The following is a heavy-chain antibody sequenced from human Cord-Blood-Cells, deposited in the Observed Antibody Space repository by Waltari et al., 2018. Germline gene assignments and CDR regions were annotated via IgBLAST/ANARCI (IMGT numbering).Heavy chain of an antibody. J-gene: IGHJ3*02. CDR3: ARVLDYYDSSGYYYFAFDI. V-gene: IGHV4-34*01. Sequence: QVQLQQWGAGLLKPSETLSLTRAVYGGSFRGYYWTWIRPPPGKGLEWIGEINHSGSTNYNPSLKSRVTISVDTSKNQFSLKLSSVTAADTAVYYCARVLDYYDSSGYYYFAFDIWGQGTMVTVSS. D-gene: IGHD3-22*01. CDR2: INHSGST. CDR1: GGSFRGYY.